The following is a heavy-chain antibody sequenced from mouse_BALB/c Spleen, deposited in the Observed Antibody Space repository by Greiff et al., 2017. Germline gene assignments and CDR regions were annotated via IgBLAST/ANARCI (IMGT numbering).Heavy chain of an antibody. CDR1: GYSITSDYA. CDR3: ARYGYDVLYAMDY. CDR2: ISYSGST. Sequence: EVQRVESGPGLVKPSQSLSLTCTVTGYSITSDYAWNWIRQFPGNKLEWMGYISYSGSTSYNPSLKSRISITRDTSKNQFFLQLNSVTTEDTATYYCARYGYDVLYAMDYWGQGTSVTVSS. J-gene: IGHJ4*01. V-gene: IGHV3-2*02. D-gene: IGHD2-2*01.